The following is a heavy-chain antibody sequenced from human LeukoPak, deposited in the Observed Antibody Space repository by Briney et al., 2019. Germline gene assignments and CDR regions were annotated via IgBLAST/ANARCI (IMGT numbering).Heavy chain of an antibody. Sequence: GGSLRLSCEASGFVVSNKYMGWVRQAPGKGLEWVSLIYSGGSEHYADSVKGRFTISRDTSKNTLHLQMSSLRVDDTAVYYCARLQAYDFEYWGRGTLVTVSS. V-gene: IGHV3-53*01. CDR2: IYSGGSE. D-gene: IGHD5-12*01. CDR1: GFVVSNKY. CDR3: ARLQAYDFEY. J-gene: IGHJ4*02.